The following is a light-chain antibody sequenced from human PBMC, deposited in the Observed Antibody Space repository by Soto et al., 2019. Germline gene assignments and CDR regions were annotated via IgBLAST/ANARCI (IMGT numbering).Light chain of an antibody. CDR3: QQLDTFLLT. CDR1: QDISIY. Sequence: IPLTQSPSSLSASVGDRVTITCRASQDISIYLGWYQQKPGKAPKLLIYAASTLQSGVPSRFSGSGSGTDFALTISSLQPEDFATYYCQQLDTFLLTLGGGAKVEIK. J-gene: IGKJ4*01. CDR2: AAS. V-gene: IGKV1-9*01.